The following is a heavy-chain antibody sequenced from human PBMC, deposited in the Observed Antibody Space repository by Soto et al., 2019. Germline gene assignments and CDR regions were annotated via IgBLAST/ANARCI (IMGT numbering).Heavy chain of an antibody. CDR3: ARAGDIVVVPAAMPYYFDY. D-gene: IGHD2-2*01. J-gene: IGHJ4*02. CDR2: INPNSGGT. Sequence: WASVKVSCKASGYTFTGYYMHWVRRAPGQGLEWMGWINPNSGGTNYAQKFQGRVTMTRDTSISTAYMELSRLRSDDTAVYYCARAGDIVVVPAAMPYYFDYWGQGTLVTVSS. V-gene: IGHV1-2*02. CDR1: GYTFTGYY.